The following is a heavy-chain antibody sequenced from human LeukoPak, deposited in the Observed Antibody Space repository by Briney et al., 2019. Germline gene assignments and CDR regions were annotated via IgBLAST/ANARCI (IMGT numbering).Heavy chain of an antibody. Sequence: TLSLTCTVSGGSISSGDYYWSWIRQPPGKGLEWIGYIYYSGSTYYNPSLKSRVTISVDTSKNQFSLKLSSVTAADTAVYYCARSIAVASVPFDPWGQGTLVTVSS. D-gene: IGHD6-19*01. J-gene: IGHJ5*02. CDR1: GGSISSGDYY. V-gene: IGHV4-30-4*08. CDR3: ARSIAVASVPFDP. CDR2: IYYSGST.